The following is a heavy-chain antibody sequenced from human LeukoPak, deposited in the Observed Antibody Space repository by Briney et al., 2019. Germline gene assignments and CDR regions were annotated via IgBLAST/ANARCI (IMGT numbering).Heavy chain of an antibody. CDR2: ISYDGSNK. CDR1: GFTFSSYA. CDR3: ARDMERGPHSGSHHFQH. D-gene: IGHD3-22*01. J-gene: IGHJ1*01. Sequence: GGSLRLSCAASGFTFSSYAMHWVRQAPGKGLEWVAVISYDGSNKYYADSVKGRFTISRDNSKNTLYLQMNSLRAEDTAVYYCARDMERGPHSGSHHFQHWGQGTLVTVSS. V-gene: IGHV3-30*04.